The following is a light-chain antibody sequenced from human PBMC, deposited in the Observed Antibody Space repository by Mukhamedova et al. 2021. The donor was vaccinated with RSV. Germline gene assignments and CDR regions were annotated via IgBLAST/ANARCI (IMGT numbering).Light chain of an antibody. J-gene: IGKJ1*01. Sequence: GERATLSCRASQSVSSYLAWYQQKPGQAPRLLIYDASNRATGIPARFSGSGSGTEFTLTISSLQSEDFAVYYCQQYNNWPSWTFG. CDR1: QSVSSY. CDR3: QQYNNWPSWT. V-gene: IGKV3D-15*01. CDR2: DAS.